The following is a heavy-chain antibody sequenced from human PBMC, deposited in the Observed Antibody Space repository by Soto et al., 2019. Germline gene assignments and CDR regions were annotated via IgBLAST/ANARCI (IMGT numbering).Heavy chain of an antibody. CDR2: INTNTGNP. V-gene: IGHV7-4-1*01. J-gene: IGHJ6*04. Sequence: GAPGKVSWKGFGYTFTSSGMEWGRQAPGQGLDWMGWINTNTGNPTYAQGFTGRFVFSLDTSVSTAYLQICSLKAEDTAVYYCARGPSLYDFWSGYSPRMDVWGKGTTVTVSS. D-gene: IGHD3-3*01. CDR1: GYTFTSSG. CDR3: ARGPSLYDFWSGYSPRMDV.